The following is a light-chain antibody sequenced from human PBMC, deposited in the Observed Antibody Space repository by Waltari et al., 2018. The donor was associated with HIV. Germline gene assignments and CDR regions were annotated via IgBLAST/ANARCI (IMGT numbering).Light chain of an antibody. CDR1: SSNIGALED. CDR2: GNT. J-gene: IGLJ2*01. CDR3: QSYDNSLNAVV. V-gene: IGLV1-40*01. Sequence: QSVLTQPPSVSGSPRQRVIISCTGSSSNIGALEDVHWYQQLPGAVPKVLIYGNTNRPSGVPDRFSGSKSGASASLAIAVLQTDDEADYYCQSYDNSLNAVVFGGGTRLTVL.